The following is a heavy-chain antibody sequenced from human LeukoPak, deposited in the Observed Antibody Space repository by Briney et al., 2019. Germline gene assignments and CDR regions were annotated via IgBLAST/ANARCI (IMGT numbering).Heavy chain of an antibody. D-gene: IGHD2/OR15-2a*01. CDR1: GGSISSSDYY. V-gene: IGHV4-39*01. CDR3: AGHHPRNTVDF. Sequence: SETLSLTCTASGGSISSSDYYWGWIRQPPGKGLEWIGSIYYSGNTYYNPSLKSRVTISVDTSKNQFSLKLSSVTAADTAVYYCAGHHPRNTVDFWGQGTLVTVSS. J-gene: IGHJ4*02. CDR2: IYYSGNT.